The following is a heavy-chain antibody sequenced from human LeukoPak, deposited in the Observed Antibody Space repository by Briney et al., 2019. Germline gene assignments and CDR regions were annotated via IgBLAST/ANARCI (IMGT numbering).Heavy chain of an antibody. CDR3: ARDRGGSYYIWGYFDL. CDR2: IYYSGNT. J-gene: IGHJ2*01. Sequence: SETLSLTCTVSGGSISSSDYYWGWIRQSPGKGLEWIGTIYYSGNTYYNPSLKSRVAISIDTSKNQFSLKLSSVTAADTAVYYCARDRGGSYYIWGYFDLWGRGALVTVSS. D-gene: IGHD3-10*01. V-gene: IGHV4-39*07. CDR1: GGSISSSDYY.